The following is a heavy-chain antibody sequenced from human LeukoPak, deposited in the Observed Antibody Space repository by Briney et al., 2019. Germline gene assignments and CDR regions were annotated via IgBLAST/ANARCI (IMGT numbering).Heavy chain of an antibody. CDR3: ARDQRYSSGWYLDY. D-gene: IGHD6-19*01. CDR2: IYHSGST. V-gene: IGHV4-4*02. CDR1: GGSISSSNW. Sequence: PSGTLSLTCAVSGGSISSSNWWSWVRQPPGKGLEWIGEIYHSGSTNYNPSLKSRVTISVDKSKNQFSLKLSSVTAADTAVYYCARDQRYSSGWYLDYWGQGTLVTVSS. J-gene: IGHJ4*02.